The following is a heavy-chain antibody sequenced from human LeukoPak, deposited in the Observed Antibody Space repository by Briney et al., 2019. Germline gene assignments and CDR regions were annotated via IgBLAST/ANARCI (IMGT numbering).Heavy chain of an antibody. J-gene: IGHJ5*02. D-gene: IGHD3-22*01. CDR3: ASSYDSSGLENWFDP. Sequence: GASVKVSCKASGYTFTSYYMHWVRQAPGQGLEWMGIINLSGGSTSYAQKFQGRVTMTRDMSTSTVYMELSSLRSEDTAVYHCASSYDSSGLENWFDPWGQGTLVTVSS. CDR2: INLSGGST. V-gene: IGHV1-46*01. CDR1: GYTFTSYY.